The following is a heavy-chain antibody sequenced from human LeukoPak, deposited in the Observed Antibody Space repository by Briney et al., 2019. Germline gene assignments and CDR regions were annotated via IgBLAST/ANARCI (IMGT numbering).Heavy chain of an antibody. CDR3: ARQRGGGALDM. CDR1: GFSFTSYW. V-gene: IGHV5-10-1*01. Sequence: GESLRISFKGSGFSFTSYWISWVRPKPGKGLEWMGRIDPSVSSTNYSPSLQGHVTISADKSIITASLQWSSLKASDTAMYYCARQRGGGALDMWGQGTLVTVSS. CDR2: IDPSVSST. D-gene: IGHD4-23*01. J-gene: IGHJ3*02.